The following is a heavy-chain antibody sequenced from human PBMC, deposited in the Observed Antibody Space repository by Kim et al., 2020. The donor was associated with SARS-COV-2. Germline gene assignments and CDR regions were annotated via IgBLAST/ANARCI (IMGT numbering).Heavy chain of an antibody. CDR3: MKGGWGSIWDH. CDR2: IDGSDGTT. Sequence: EGSLRLSCTTSGFTFTGYAMSWVRQAPGKGLEWVSSIDGSDGTTYYVDSVKGRFTTSRDNSKNTLYLQMSTLRADDTAVYYCMKGGWGSIWDHWGQGTLVTVSS. CDR1: GFTFTGYA. V-gene: IGHV3-23*01. D-gene: IGHD2-21*01. J-gene: IGHJ4*02.